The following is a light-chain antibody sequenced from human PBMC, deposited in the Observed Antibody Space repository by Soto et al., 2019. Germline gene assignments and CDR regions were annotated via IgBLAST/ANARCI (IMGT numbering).Light chain of an antibody. CDR3: AAWDDTLTDYV. V-gene: IGLV1-44*01. CDR1: SSNIGSST. Sequence: QSVLTQPPSASGTPGQRVTISCSGSSSNIGSSTVNWYQQLPGTAPKSLIYSNSQRPSGVPDRFSGSKSGTSASLAISGLQSEDEADYYCAAWDDTLTDYVFGTGTKLT. J-gene: IGLJ1*01. CDR2: SNS.